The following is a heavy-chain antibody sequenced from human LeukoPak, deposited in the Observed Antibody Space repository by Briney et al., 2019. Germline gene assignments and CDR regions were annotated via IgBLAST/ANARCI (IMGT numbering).Heavy chain of an antibody. CDR1: GFTFSSYA. V-gene: IGHV3-23*01. Sequence: PGGSLRLSCAASGFTFSSYAMTWVRQTPGKGLEWVSSVSGSGSSTYYADSVKGRFTISRDNSKNTLYLQMNSLRAEDTAVYYCAKDREYSVSPHYFDYWGQGTLVTVSS. CDR2: VSGSGSST. D-gene: IGHD6-6*01. CDR3: AKDREYSVSPHYFDY. J-gene: IGHJ4*02.